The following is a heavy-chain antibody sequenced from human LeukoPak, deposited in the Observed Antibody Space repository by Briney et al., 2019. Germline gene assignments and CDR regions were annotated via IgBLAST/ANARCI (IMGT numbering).Heavy chain of an antibody. Sequence: ASVKVSCKASGYTFTGYYMHWVRQAPGQGLEWTGWINPNSGGTNYAQKFQGRVTMTRDTSISTAYMELSRLRSDDTAVYYCARGTIVVVVAAINWFDPWGQGTLVTVSS. CDR1: GYTFTGYY. D-gene: IGHD2-15*01. CDR3: ARGTIVVVVAAINWFDP. V-gene: IGHV1-2*02. CDR2: INPNSGGT. J-gene: IGHJ5*02.